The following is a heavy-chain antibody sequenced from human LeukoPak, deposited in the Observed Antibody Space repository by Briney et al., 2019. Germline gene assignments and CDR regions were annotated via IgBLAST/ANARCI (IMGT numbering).Heavy chain of an antibody. D-gene: IGHD1-26*01. J-gene: IGHJ4*02. Sequence: SVKVSCTASGGTFSSYAISWVRQAPGQGLEWMGGIIPIFGTANYAQKCQGRVTITTDESTSTAYMELSSLRSEDTAVYYCARVLWNSGNSFDYWGQGTLVTVSS. CDR2: IIPIFGTA. CDR1: GGTFSSYA. CDR3: ARVLWNSGNSFDY. V-gene: IGHV1-69*05.